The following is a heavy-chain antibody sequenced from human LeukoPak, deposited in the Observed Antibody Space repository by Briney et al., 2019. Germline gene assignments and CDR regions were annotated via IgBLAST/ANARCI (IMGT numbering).Heavy chain of an antibody. CDR1: GYSVTSYW. J-gene: IGHJ4*02. CDR3: ARPANGVHHFDY. CDR2: IDPSDSYT. V-gene: IGHV5-10-1*01. D-gene: IGHD2-8*01. Sequence: GESLKISCKGSGYSVTSYWISWVRQMPGKGLEWMGRIDPSDSYTNYSPSFQGHVTLSADKSISTAYLQWSSLKASDTAMYYCARPANGVHHFDYWGQGTLVTVSS.